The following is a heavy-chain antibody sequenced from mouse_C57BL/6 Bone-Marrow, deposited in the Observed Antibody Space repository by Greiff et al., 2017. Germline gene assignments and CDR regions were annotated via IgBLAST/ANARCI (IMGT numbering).Heavy chain of an antibody. V-gene: IGHV14-4*01. J-gene: IGHJ2*01. CDR3: TPWITTVVARGY. CDR1: GFNIKDDY. CDR2: IDPENGDT. Sequence: VHVKQSGAELVRPGASVKLSCTASGFNIKDDYMHWVKQRPEQGLEWIGWIDPENGDTEYASKFQGKATITADTSSNTAYLQLSSLTSEDTAVYYCTPWITTVVARGYWGQGTTLTVSS. D-gene: IGHD1-1*01.